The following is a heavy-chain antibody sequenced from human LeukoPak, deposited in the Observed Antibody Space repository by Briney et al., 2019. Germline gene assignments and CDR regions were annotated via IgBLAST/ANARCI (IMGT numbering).Heavy chain of an antibody. D-gene: IGHD5-12*01. Sequence: GASVTVSCKASGYTFTSYGINWVRHATGQGLEWMGWMNPNSGNTGYAQKFQGRVTITRNTSISTAYMELSSLRSEDTAVYYCARGDSGYALNIDYWGQGTLVTVSS. V-gene: IGHV1-8*01. J-gene: IGHJ4*02. CDR1: GYTFTSYG. CDR3: ARGDSGYALNIDY. CDR2: MNPNSGNT.